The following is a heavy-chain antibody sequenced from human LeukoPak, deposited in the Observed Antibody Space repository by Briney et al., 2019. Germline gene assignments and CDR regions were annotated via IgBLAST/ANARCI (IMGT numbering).Heavy chain of an antibody. Sequence: KPSENLSLTCAVYGGSFSGYYWSWIRQPPGRGLEWIGEINHSGSTNYNPSLKSRVTISVDASKNQFSLKLSSVTAADTAVYDCARRSFPYYDFWSGWYNWFDPWGQGTLVTVSS. D-gene: IGHD3-3*01. CDR1: GGSFSGYY. J-gene: IGHJ5*02. CDR2: INHSGST. V-gene: IGHV4-34*01. CDR3: ARRSFPYYDFWSGWYNWFDP.